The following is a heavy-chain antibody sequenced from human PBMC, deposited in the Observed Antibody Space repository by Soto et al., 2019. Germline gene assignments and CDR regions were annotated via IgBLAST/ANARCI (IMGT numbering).Heavy chain of an antibody. CDR1: GFSLSNARMG. J-gene: IGHJ4*02. CDR2: IFSNDEK. D-gene: IGHD4-17*01. Sequence: SGPTLVNPTETLTLTCTLSGFSLSNARMGVSWIRQPPRKALEWLAHIFSNDEKSYSTSLKSRLTISKDTSKSQVVLTMTNMDPVDTATYYCARIRDYGDPTGWDYFDYWGQGTLVTVSS. V-gene: IGHV2-26*01. CDR3: ARIRDYGDPTGWDYFDY.